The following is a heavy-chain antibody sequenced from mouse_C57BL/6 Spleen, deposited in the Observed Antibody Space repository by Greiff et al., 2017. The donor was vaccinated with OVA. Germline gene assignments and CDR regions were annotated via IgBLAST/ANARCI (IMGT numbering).Heavy chain of an antibody. D-gene: IGHD2-4*01. CDR3: ARIRDYGDWYFDV. Sequence: VQLKQSGPELVKPGASVKMSCKASGYTFTDYNMHWVKQSHGKSLEWIGYINPNNGGTSYNQKFKGKATLTVNKSSSTAYMELRSLTSEDSAVYYCARIRDYGDWYFDVWGTGTTVTVSS. V-gene: IGHV1-22*01. CDR2: INPNNGGT. J-gene: IGHJ1*03. CDR1: GYTFTDYN.